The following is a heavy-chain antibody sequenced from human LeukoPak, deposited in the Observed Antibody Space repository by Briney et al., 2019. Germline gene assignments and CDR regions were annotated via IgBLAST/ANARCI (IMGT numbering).Heavy chain of an antibody. J-gene: IGHJ6*03. CDR3: ASGDPKPISSSGRYYDFWSGYWPYYYYYMDV. D-gene: IGHD3-3*01. Sequence: SVKVSCKASGGTFSSYAISWVRQAPGQGLEWMGRIIPIFGTANYAQKFQGRVTITTDESTSTAYMELSSLRSEDTAVYYCASGDPKPISSSGRYYDFWSGYWPYYYYYMDVWGKGTTVTVSS. CDR2: IIPIFGTA. CDR1: GGTFSSYA. V-gene: IGHV1-69*05.